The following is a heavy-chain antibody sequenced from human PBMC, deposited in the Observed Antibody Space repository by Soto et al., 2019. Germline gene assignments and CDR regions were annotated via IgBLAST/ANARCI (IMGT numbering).Heavy chain of an antibody. CDR3: AKDQGDGYSYGYGFDY. CDR1: GFTFSSYA. D-gene: IGHD5-18*01. V-gene: IGHV3-23*01. Sequence: GGSLRLSCAASGFTFSSYAMSWVRQAPGKGLEWVSAISGSGGSTYYADSVKGRFTISRDNSKNTLYLQMNSLRAEDTAVYYCAKDQGDGYSYGYGFDYWGQGTLVTVSS. CDR2: ISGSGGST. J-gene: IGHJ4*02.